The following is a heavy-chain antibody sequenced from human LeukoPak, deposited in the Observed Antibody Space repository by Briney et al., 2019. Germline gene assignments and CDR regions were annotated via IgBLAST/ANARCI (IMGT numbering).Heavy chain of an antibody. J-gene: IGHJ4*02. V-gene: IGHV4-39*07. CDR2: IYYSGST. Sequence: SETLSLTCTVSGGSISSSSYYWGWIRQPPGKGLEWIGSIYYSGSTYYNPSLKSRVTISVDTSKNQFSLKLSSVTAADTAVYYCAREQTGDLIDYWGQGTLVTVSS. D-gene: IGHD7-27*01. CDR1: GGSISSSSYY. CDR3: AREQTGDLIDY.